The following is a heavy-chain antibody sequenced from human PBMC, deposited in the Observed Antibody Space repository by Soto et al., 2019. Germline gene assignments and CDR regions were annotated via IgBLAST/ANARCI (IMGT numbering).Heavy chain of an antibody. Sequence: GGSLRLSCAASGFTFSSYAMSWVRQAPGKGLEWVSAISGSGGSTYYADSVKGRFTISRDNSKNTLYLQMNSLRAEDTAVYYCAGRITMVRGVIPYFDYWGQGTLVTVSS. CDR3: AGRITMVRGVIPYFDY. CDR2: ISGSGGST. CDR1: GFTFSSYA. V-gene: IGHV3-23*01. D-gene: IGHD3-10*01. J-gene: IGHJ4*02.